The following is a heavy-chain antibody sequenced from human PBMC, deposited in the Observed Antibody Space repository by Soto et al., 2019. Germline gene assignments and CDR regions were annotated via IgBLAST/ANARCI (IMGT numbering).Heavy chain of an antibody. J-gene: IGHJ3*02. D-gene: IGHD5-12*01. CDR3: ARARGRLRIKTPARGDAFDI. V-gene: IGHV4-34*01. CDR2: INHSGST. Sequence: QVQLQQWGAGLLKPSETLSLTCAVYGGSFSGYYWSWIRQPPGKGLEWIGEINHSGSTNYNPALKSRVTISVDTSKNQFSLKLSSVTAADTAVYYCARARGRLRIKTPARGDAFDIWGQGTMVTVSS. CDR1: GGSFSGYY.